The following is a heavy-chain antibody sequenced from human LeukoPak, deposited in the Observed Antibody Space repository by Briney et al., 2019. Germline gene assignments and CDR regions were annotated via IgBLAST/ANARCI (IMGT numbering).Heavy chain of an antibody. CDR3: ARSMNWNYSYNWFDP. V-gene: IGHV4-59*08. CDR2: IYYSGST. D-gene: IGHD1-7*01. CDR1: GGSFSGYY. Sequence: PSETLSLTCAVYGGSFSGYYWSWIRQPPGKGLEWIGYIYYSGSTNYNPSLKSRVTISVDTSKNQFSLKLSSVTAADTAVYYCARSMNWNYSYNWFDPWGQGTLVTVSS. J-gene: IGHJ5*02.